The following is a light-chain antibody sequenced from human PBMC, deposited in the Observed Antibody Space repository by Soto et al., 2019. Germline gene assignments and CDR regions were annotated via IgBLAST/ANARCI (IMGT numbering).Light chain of an antibody. Sequence: QSALTQPASVSGSPGQSITISCTGTSSDVGGYAYVSWYQQYPGKAPKLVISEVSNRPSGVSHRFSGSRSGNTASLTISGLQAEDEADYYCTSYTKSNTLVVFGGGTKLTVL. CDR2: EVS. CDR1: SSDVGGYAY. J-gene: IGLJ2*01. CDR3: TSYTKSNTLVV. V-gene: IGLV2-14*01.